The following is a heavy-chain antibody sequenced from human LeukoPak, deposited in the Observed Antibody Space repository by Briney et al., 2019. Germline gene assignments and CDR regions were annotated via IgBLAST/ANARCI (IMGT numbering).Heavy chain of an antibody. D-gene: IGHD3-22*01. V-gene: IGHV4-59*10. Sequence: PSETLSLTCAVYGGSFSVYYWNWIRQSAGKGLEWIGRIYSSGNTTYNPSLESRVSMSVETSKKQLSLRLSSVTAADTAVYYCARGKYDTSGYYQQFDFWGQGTLVTVSS. CDR1: GGSFSVYY. CDR3: ARGKYDTSGYYQQFDF. J-gene: IGHJ4*02. CDR2: IYSSGNT.